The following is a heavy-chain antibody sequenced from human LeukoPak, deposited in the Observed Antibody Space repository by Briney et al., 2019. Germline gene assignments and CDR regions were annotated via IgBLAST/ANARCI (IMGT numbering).Heavy chain of an antibody. CDR1: GGTFSSYA. CDR3: ARNGPSADDAFDI. V-gene: IGHV1-8*02. J-gene: IGHJ3*02. D-gene: IGHD2-8*01. Sequence: GASVKVSCKASGGTFSSYAINWVRQATGQGLEWMGWMNPNSGNTGYAQKFQGRVTMTRNTSISTAYMELSSLRSEDTAVYYCARNGPSADDAFDIWGQGTMVTVSS. CDR2: MNPNSGNT.